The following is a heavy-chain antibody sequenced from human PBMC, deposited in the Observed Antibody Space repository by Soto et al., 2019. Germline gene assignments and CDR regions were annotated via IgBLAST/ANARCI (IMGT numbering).Heavy chain of an antibody. J-gene: IGHJ6*02. CDR1: GYTFTSYY. D-gene: IGHD3-22*01. CDR3: ARVVSPMDYDSSGYYYHYYYYGMDV. CDR2: INPSGGSA. Sequence: ASVKVSCKASGYTFTSYYMHWVRQAPGQGLEWMGIINPSGGSASYAQKFQGRVTMTRDTSTSTVYMELSSLRSEDTAVYYCARVVSPMDYDSSGYYYHYYYYGMDVWG. V-gene: IGHV1-46*01.